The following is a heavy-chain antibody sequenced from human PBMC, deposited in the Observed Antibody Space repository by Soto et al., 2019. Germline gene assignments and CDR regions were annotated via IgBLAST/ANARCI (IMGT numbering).Heavy chain of an antibody. V-gene: IGHV3-74*01. Sequence: LLGGSLRLSCAASGFTFSSYWMHWVRQAPGKGLVWVSRINSDGSSTSYADSVKGRFTISRDNAKNTLYLQMNSLRAEDTAVYYCARDLGYLRHIKVRGAPDYWGQGTLVTVSS. J-gene: IGHJ4*02. D-gene: IGHD3-10*01. CDR3: ARDLGYLRHIKVRGAPDY. CDR2: INSDGSST. CDR1: GFTFSSYW.